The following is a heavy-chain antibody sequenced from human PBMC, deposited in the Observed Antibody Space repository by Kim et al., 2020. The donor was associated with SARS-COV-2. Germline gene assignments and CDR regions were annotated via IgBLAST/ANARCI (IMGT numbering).Heavy chain of an antibody. J-gene: IGHJ6*02. CDR3: ARDYGNYYGSGSYYNGMDV. V-gene: IGHV1-46*01. CDR1: GYTFTSYY. Sequence: ASVKVSCKASGYTFTSYYMHWVRQAPGQGLEWMGIINPSGGSTSYAQKFQGRVTMTRDTSTSTVYMELSSLRSEDTAVYYCARDYGNYYGSGSYYNGMDVWGQGTTVTVSS. D-gene: IGHD3-10*01. CDR2: INPSGGST.